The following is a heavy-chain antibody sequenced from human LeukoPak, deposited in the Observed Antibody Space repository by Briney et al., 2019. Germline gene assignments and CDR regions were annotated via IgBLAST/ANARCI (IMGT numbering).Heavy chain of an antibody. CDR3: ARDTLRAGRDYMDV. V-gene: IGHV3-21*01. J-gene: IGHJ6*03. CDR2: ISSSSSYI. CDR1: GFTFSSYS. D-gene: IGHD1-14*01. Sequence: PGGSLRLSCAASGFTFSSYSMNWVRQASGKGLEWVSSISSSSSYIYYADSVKGRFTISRDNAKNSLYLQMNSLRAEDTAVYYCARDTLRAGRDYMDVWGKGTTVTVSS.